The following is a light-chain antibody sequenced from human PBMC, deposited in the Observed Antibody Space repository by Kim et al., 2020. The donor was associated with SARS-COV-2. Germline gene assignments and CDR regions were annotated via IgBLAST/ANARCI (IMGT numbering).Light chain of an antibody. V-gene: IGLV2-14*03. CDR3: SSYTSSSVV. J-gene: IGLJ2*01. Sequence: PGQSITIYCTGTSSYVGGYNYVSWYQQHPGKAPKLMIYDVSNRPSGVSNRFSGSKSDNTASLTISGLQAEDEADYYCSSYTSSSVVFGGGTQLTVL. CDR2: DVS. CDR1: SSYVGGYNY.